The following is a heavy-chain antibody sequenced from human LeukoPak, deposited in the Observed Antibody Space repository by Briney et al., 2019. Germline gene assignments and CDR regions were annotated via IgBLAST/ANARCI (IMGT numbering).Heavy chain of an antibody. CDR2: ISSSSSSFI. V-gene: IGHV3-21*01. J-gene: IGHJ6*03. Sequence: GGSLRLSCATSGFSFSSYAMSWVRQAPGKGLEWVSSISSSSSSFIYYADSVKGRFTISRDNAKNSLYLQMNSLRADDTAVYYCARDKRGATVVTLYSYYYMDVWGKGTTVTISS. D-gene: IGHD4-23*01. CDR1: GFSFSSYA. CDR3: ARDKRGATVVTLYSYYYMDV.